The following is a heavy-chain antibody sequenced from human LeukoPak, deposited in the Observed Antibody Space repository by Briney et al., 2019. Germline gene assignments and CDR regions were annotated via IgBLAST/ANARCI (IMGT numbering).Heavy chain of an antibody. CDR1: GLTFGDYG. D-gene: IGHD6-19*01. CDR3: PRGSHTRGWSDFDF. V-gene: IGHV3-49*04. CDR2: IRSKAYGATP. Sequence: GGSLRLSCTASGLTFGDYGIIWVRQAPGKGLEWVGFIRSKAYGATPEYAASVKGRFTISRDDSQSIAYLQMDSLKSEDTALYYCPRGSHTRGWSDFDFWGQGTLVIVSS. J-gene: IGHJ4*02.